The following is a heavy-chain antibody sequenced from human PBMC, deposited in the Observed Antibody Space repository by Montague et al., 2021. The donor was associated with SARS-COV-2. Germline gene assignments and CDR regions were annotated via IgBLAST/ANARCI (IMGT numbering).Heavy chain of an antibody. V-gene: IGHV4-34*01. CDR3: ARWDPQTLTLIGLRGKSASDY. J-gene: IGHJ4*02. Sequence: SDPLSLPCAVYGGSFSGYYWTWIRQSPGKGLEWIAEINHSGTTNYNFNPSLRSRVTISVDTSKSQFSLKLSSVTAADTGVYYCARWDPQTLTLIGLRGKSASDYWGQGTLVTVSS. CDR1: GGSFSGYY. D-gene: IGHD4-23*01. CDR2: INHSGTT.